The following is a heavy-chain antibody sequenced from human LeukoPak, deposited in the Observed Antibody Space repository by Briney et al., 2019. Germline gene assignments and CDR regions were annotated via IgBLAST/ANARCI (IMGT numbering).Heavy chain of an antibody. D-gene: IGHD3-3*01. Sequence: ASVKVSCKASGYTFTSYGISWVRQAPGQGLEWLGWISAYNGNTNYAQKLQGRDTMTTDTSTSTAYMELRSLRSDDMAVYYCARDGQTYYDFWSGYQWSDYWGQGTLVTVSS. CDR1: GYTFTSYG. CDR2: ISAYNGNT. V-gene: IGHV1-18*03. J-gene: IGHJ4*02. CDR3: ARDGQTYYDFWSGYQWSDY.